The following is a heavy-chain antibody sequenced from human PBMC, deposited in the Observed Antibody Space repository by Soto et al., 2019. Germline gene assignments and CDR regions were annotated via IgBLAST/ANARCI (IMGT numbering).Heavy chain of an antibody. CDR2: INPKNGDT. J-gene: IGHJ1*01. Sequence: ASVKVSCKTSGYFFNEYHMHWVRKAPGQGLEWMGWINPKNGDTNYAQKFQDRVTMTRDTSISTVYIELSRLTSDDTAVYYCASVATYYYDSSGYYYGADDWGQGTLVTVHS. V-gene: IGHV1-2*02. CDR3: ASVATYYYDSSGYYYGADD. CDR1: GYFFNEYH. D-gene: IGHD3-22*01.